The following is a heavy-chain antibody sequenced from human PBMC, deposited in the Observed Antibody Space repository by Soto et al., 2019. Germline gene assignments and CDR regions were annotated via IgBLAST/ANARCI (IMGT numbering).Heavy chain of an antibody. CDR3: ARDPPHWFGELMMIMDV. J-gene: IGHJ6*02. CDR1: GFTFSSYW. D-gene: IGHD3-10*01. CDR2: IKQDGSEK. Sequence: GGSLRLSCAASGFTFSSYWMSWVRQAPGKGLEWVANIKQDGSEKYYVDSVKGRFTISRDNAKNSLYLQMNSLRAEDTAVYYCARDPPHWFGELMMIMDVWGQGTTVTVS. V-gene: IGHV3-7*04.